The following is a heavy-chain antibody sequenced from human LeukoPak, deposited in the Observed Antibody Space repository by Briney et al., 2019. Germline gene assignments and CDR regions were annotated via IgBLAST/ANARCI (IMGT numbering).Heavy chain of an antibody. J-gene: IGHJ4*02. CDR3: ARDVGYGENYFDY. D-gene: IGHD5-12*01. Sequence: GGSLRLSCAASGFTFSSYGMHWVRQAPGKGLEWVSYISSSGSTIYYADSVKGRFTISRDNAKNSLYLQMNSLRAEDTAVYYCARDVGYGENYFDYWGQGTLVTVSS. V-gene: IGHV3-48*04. CDR2: ISSSGSTI. CDR1: GFTFSSYG.